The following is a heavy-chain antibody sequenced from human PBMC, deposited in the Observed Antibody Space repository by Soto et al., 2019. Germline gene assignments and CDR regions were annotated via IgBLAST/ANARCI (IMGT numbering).Heavy chain of an antibody. CDR1: GYTFTSYG. CDR2: ISAYNGNT. D-gene: IGHD6-13*01. CDR3: ARDSVRIAAAPENWFDP. V-gene: IGHV1-18*01. Sequence: GASVTVSCKASGYTFTSYGISLVRQAPGQGLEWMGWISAYNGNTNYAQKLQGRVTMTTDTSTSTAYMELRSLRSDDTAVYYCARDSVRIAAAPENWFDPWGQGTLVTVSS. J-gene: IGHJ5*02.